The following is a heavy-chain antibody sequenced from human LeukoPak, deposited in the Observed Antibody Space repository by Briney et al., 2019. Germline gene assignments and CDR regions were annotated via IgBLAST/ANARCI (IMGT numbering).Heavy chain of an antibody. CDR1: GGSISSSSYY. D-gene: IGHD6-19*01. J-gene: IGHJ4*02. V-gene: IGHV4-39*01. Sequence: SETLSLTCTVAGGSISSSSYYWGWIRQPPGKGLEWIGSIYYSGSTYYNPSLKSRVTISVDTSKNQFSRKLSSVTAADTAVYYCARLSPGVAVAGKPMFDYWGQGTLVTVSS. CDR3: ARLSPGVAVAGKPMFDY. CDR2: IYYSGST.